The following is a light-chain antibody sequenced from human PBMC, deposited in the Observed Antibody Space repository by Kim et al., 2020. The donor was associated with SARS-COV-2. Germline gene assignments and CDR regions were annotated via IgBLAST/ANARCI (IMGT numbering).Light chain of an antibody. CDR3: FSHTNTDTGV. CDR2: GVT. Sequence: QSVLTQPASVSGSPGQSITISCTGTSSDVGRYDYVSWYQQHPDKAPKVIIYGVTKRPSGVSDRFSGSKSGNTASLTISGLQAEDEADYYCFSHTNTDTGVFGGGTKLTVL. V-gene: IGLV2-14*03. CDR1: SSDVGRYDY. J-gene: IGLJ3*02.